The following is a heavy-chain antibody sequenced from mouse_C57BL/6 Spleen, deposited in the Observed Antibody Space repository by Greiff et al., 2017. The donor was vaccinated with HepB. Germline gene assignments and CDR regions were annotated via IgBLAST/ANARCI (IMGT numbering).Heavy chain of an antibody. Sequence: VMLVESGAELARPGASVKMSCKASGYTFTSYTMHWVKQRPGQGLEWIGYINPSSGYTKYNQKFKDKATLTADKSSSTAYMQLSSLTSEDSAVYYCARSAQANYYAMDYWGQGTSVTVSS. V-gene: IGHV1-4*01. CDR3: ARSAQANYYAMDY. D-gene: IGHD3-2*02. J-gene: IGHJ4*01. CDR2: INPSSGYT. CDR1: GYTFTSYT.